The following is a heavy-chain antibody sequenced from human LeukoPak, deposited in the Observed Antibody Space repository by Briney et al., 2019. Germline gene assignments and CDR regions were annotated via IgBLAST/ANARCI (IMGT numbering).Heavy chain of an antibody. D-gene: IGHD5-18*01. CDR2: IYHSGST. Sequence: PSETLSLTCTVSGGSISSYYWSWIRQPPRKGLEWIGYIYHSGSTNYNPSLKSRVTISVDTSRNQFSLELSSVTAADTAVYYCARGARGYSYGWGQGTLVTVSS. CDR1: GGSISSYY. V-gene: IGHV4-59*01. J-gene: IGHJ4*02. CDR3: ARGARGYSYG.